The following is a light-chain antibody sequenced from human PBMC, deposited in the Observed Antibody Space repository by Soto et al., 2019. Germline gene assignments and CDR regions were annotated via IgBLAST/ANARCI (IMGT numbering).Light chain of an antibody. CDR2: DND. Sequence: QSVLTQPPSVSAAPGQKVTISCSGSSSNIGNNYVSWYQQFPEAAPKLLIYDNDKRPSGIPDRFSGSKSGTSATLGITGLQTGDEAEYYCATWDRSLSAGVFGGGTKLTVL. CDR3: ATWDRSLSAGV. V-gene: IGLV1-51*01. J-gene: IGLJ2*01. CDR1: SSNIGNNY.